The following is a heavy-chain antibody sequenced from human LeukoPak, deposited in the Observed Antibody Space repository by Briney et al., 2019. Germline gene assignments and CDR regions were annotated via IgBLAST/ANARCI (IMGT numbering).Heavy chain of an antibody. D-gene: IGHD6-13*01. Sequence: ASVTVSCKASGYTFTGYYMHWVRQAPGQGLEWMGWINPNSGGTNYAQKFQGRVTMTRDTSISTAYMELSRLRSDDTAVYYCARVYGIAAAGSFDYWGQGTLVTVSS. CDR3: ARVYGIAAAGSFDY. CDR2: INPNSGGT. V-gene: IGHV1-2*02. CDR1: GYTFTGYY. J-gene: IGHJ4*02.